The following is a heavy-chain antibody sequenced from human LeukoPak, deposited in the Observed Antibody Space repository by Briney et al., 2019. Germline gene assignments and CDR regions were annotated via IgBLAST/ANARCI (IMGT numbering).Heavy chain of an antibody. J-gene: IGHJ4*02. V-gene: IGHV3-30*04. D-gene: IGHD7-27*01. Sequence: GGSLRLSCAASGFTFSSYAMHWVRQAPGKGLEWVAVISYDGSNKYYADSVKGRFTISRDNSKNTLYLQMNSLRAEDTAVYYCAKGLTGDENYWGQGTLVTVSS. CDR3: AKGLTGDENY. CDR1: GFTFSSYA. CDR2: ISYDGSNK.